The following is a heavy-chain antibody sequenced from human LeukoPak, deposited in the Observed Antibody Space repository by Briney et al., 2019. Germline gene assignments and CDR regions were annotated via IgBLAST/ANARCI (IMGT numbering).Heavy chain of an antibody. V-gene: IGHV1-2*02. Sequence: GASVKVSCKASGYTFTGYYMHWVRQAPGQGLEWMGWINPNSGGTNYAQKFQGRVTMTRDTSISTAYMELSRLRSDDTAVYYCARGGPDPGAYYDILTGSEAFDIWGQGTMVTVSS. CDR2: INPNSGGT. D-gene: IGHD3-9*01. CDR1: GYTFTGYY. CDR3: ARGGPDPGAYYDILTGSEAFDI. J-gene: IGHJ3*02.